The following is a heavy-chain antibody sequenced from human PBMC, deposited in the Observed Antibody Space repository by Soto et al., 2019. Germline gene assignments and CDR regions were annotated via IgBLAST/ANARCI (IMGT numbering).Heavy chain of an antibody. D-gene: IGHD6-19*01. CDR1: GFTFSSYA. CDR2: ISGSGGST. V-gene: IGHV3-23*01. Sequence: EVQLLESGGGLVQPGGSLRLSCAASGFTFSSYAMSWVRQAPGKGLEGVLAISGSGGSTNYADSVKGRFTISRDNSINTLYLQMNRQSAEDTALYYCAKVPLALAGTWFAPWGQGTLVTVSS. J-gene: IGHJ5*02. CDR3: AKVPLALAGTWFAP.